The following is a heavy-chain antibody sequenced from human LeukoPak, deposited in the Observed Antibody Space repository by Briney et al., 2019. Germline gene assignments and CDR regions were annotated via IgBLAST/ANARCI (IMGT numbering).Heavy chain of an antibody. CDR3: ARGAAARTLDY. D-gene: IGHD2-2*01. Sequence: SVKVSCKASVGTFSSYAISWVRQAPRQGLEWMVGMIPIFGTANYAQKFQGRVTITTDESTSTAYMELSSLRSEDTAVYYCARGAAARTLDYWGQGTLVTVSS. CDR2: MIPIFGTA. J-gene: IGHJ4*02. CDR1: VGTFSSYA. V-gene: IGHV1-69*05.